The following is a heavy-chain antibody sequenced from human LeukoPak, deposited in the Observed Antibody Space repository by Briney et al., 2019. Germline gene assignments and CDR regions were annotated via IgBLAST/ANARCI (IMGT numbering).Heavy chain of an antibody. CDR1: GYSFTSYW. CDR2: IYPYDSDT. J-gene: IGHJ4*02. D-gene: IGHD3-16*01. V-gene: IGHV5-51*01. CDR3: ARHLFTGGSYYFDY. Sequence: GESLKISCQGLGYSFTSYWVAWVRQLPGKGLEWMGIIYPYDSDTRYSPSFQGQVTISADKSLSTAYLQWSSLKASDTAMYYCARHLFTGGSYYFDYWGQGTLVTVSS.